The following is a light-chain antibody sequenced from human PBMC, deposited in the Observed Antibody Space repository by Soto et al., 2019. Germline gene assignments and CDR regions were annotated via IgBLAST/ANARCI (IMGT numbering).Light chain of an antibody. V-gene: IGKV3-20*01. CDR2: GAS. CDR1: QSLSSN. CDR3: QQYGSSAT. Sequence: EILLTQSPSTLSLSPGERATLSCGASQSLSSNLAWYQQNPGQAPRLLISGASNRATGIPDRLSGSGSGTDFTLTISRLEPEDFAVYYCQQYGSSATFGQGTKVDIK. J-gene: IGKJ1*01.